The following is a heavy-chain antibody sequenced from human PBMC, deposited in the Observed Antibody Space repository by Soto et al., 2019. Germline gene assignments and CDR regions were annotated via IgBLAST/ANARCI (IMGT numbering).Heavy chain of an antibody. V-gene: IGHV3-15*01. D-gene: IGHD3-9*01. CDR1: GFTFSNAW. CDR2: IKSKTDGGTT. J-gene: IGHJ3*02. CDR3: TTGLPIHQYDSQPREAFDI. Sequence: GGSLRLSCAASGFTFSNAWMSWVRQAPGKGLEWVGRIKSKTDGGTTDYAAPVKGRFTISRDDSKNTLYLQMNSLKTEDTAVYYCTTGLPIHQYDSQPREAFDIWGQGTMVTVSS.